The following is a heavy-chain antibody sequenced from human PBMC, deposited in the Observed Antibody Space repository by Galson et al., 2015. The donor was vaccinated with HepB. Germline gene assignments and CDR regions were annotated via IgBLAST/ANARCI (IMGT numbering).Heavy chain of an antibody. V-gene: IGHV1-18*01. CDR3: ARGKDCFDY. CDR1: GYTFTTYG. J-gene: IGHJ4*02. Sequence: SVKVSCKASGYTFTTYGISWVRQAPGQGLEWMGWIIAYNGNTQHAQKFQGRVTMTTDTSASTAYMELRSLRSDDTAVYYCARGKDCFDYWGQGTLVTVSS. CDR2: IIAYNGNT.